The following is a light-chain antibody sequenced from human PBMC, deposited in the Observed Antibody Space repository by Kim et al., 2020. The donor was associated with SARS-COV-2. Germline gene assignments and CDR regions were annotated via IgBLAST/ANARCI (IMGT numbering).Light chain of an antibody. V-gene: IGLV7-46*01. CDR1: PRSVTNDHY. CDR2: DTN. CDR3: LLSYRDPRGV. Sequence: GRTVHLSCGSSPRSVTNDHYPYWFHQKPGQAPRTLIFDTNRRHSWTPARFSGSLLGARAALTLSGAQPEDEADYYCLLSYRDPRGVFGWGTKVTVL. J-gene: IGLJ3*02.